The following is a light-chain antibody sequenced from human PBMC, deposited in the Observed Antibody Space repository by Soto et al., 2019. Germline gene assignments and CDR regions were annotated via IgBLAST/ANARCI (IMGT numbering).Light chain of an antibody. CDR1: SSDVGSYNV. CDR2: DVT. J-gene: IGLJ1*01. V-gene: IGLV2-23*02. Sequence: QSALTQPASESGSPGQWITIYCTGTSSDVGSYNVVSWYQHHPGKAPKLMIYDVTKRPSGVSNRFSGSKSGNTASLTISGLQAEDEADYYCCSYAGSSTYVFGTGTKLTVL. CDR3: CSYAGSSTYV.